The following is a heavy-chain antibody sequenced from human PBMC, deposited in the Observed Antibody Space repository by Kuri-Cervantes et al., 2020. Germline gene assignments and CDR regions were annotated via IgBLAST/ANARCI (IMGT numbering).Heavy chain of an antibody. CDR3: AKDDYSNLLYYYYYYGMDV. CDR2: ISYDGSNK. D-gene: IGHD4-11*01. CDR1: GFTFSSYG. Sequence: GESLKISCAASGFTFSSYGMHWVRRAPGKGLEWVAVISYDGSNKYYADSVKGRFTISRDNSKNTLYLQMNSLRAEDTAVYYCAKDDYSNLLYYYYYYGMDVWGQGTTVTVSS. J-gene: IGHJ6*02. V-gene: IGHV3-30*18.